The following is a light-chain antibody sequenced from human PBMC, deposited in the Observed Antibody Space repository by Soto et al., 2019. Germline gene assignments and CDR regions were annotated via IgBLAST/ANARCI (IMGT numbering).Light chain of an antibody. V-gene: IGKV3-11*01. CDR1: QSVSSY. J-gene: IGKJ1*01. CDR3: QQRSHCPWT. Sequence: EIVLTQSPATLSLSPGERATLSCRARQSVSSYLACYQQKPGQAPRLLIYDASNRATGIPARFSGSGSGTDFTRAISSLEPEDFAVYYRQQRSHCPWTFGQGTKVEIK. CDR2: DAS.